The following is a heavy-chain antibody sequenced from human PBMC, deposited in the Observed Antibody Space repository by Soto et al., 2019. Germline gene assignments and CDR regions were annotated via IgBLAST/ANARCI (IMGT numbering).Heavy chain of an antibody. V-gene: IGHV3-30-3*01. J-gene: IGHJ4*02. D-gene: IGHD3-3*01. CDR3: ARMEWLLHTPFDY. Sequence: GSLRLSCAASGFTFSSYAMHWVRQAPGKGLEWVAVISYDGSNKYYADSVKGRFTISRDNSKNTLYLQMNSLRAEDTAVYYCARMEWLLHTPFDYWGQGTLVTVSS. CDR2: ISYDGSNK. CDR1: GFTFSSYA.